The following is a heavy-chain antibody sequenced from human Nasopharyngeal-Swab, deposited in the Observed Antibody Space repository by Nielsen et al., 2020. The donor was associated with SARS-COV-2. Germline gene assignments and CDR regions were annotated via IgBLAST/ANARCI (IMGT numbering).Heavy chain of an antibody. Sequence: GGSLRLSCAASGFTFSDYYMSWIRQAPGKGLEWVSYISSSGSTIYYADSVKGRFTISRDNAKNSLYLQMNSLRAEDTAVYYCARDPIPNWNYGRTDFDYWGQGTLVTVSS. D-gene: IGHD1-7*01. CDR2: ISSSGSTI. V-gene: IGHV3-11*04. CDR1: GFTFSDYY. J-gene: IGHJ4*02. CDR3: ARDPIPNWNYGRTDFDY.